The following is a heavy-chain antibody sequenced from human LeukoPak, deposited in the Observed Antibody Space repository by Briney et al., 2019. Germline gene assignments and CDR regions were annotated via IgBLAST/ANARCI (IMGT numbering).Heavy chain of an antibody. V-gene: IGHV3-21*01. Sequence: GGSLRLSCAVSGFTFSSYSMNWVRQAPGKGLEWVSSISSSSSYIYYADSVKGRFTISRDNAKNSLYLQMNSLRAEDTAVYYCARDSRGWFPEVVDYWGQGTLVTVSS. CDR2: ISSSSSYI. CDR3: ARDSRGWFPEVVDY. CDR1: GFTFSSYS. J-gene: IGHJ4*02. D-gene: IGHD6-19*01.